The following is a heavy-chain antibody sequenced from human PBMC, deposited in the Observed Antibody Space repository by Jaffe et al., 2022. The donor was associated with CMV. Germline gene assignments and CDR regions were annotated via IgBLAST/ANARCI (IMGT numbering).Heavy chain of an antibody. V-gene: IGHV1-46*01. CDR1: GYTFTSYY. CDR2: INPSGGST. Sequence: QVQLVQSGAEVKKPGASVKVSCKASGYTFTSYYMHWVRQAPGQGLEWMGIINPSGGSTSYAQKFQGRVTMTRDTSTSTVYMELSSLRSEDTAVYYCAREEIGGSYSNYYYGMDVWGQGTTVTVSS. CDR3: AREEIGGSYSNYYYGMDV. D-gene: IGHD1-26*01. J-gene: IGHJ6*02.